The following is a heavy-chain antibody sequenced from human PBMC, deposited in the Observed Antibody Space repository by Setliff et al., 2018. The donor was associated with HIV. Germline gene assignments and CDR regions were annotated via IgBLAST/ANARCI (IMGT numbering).Heavy chain of an antibody. Sequence: GASVKVFCKASGYTFTGYHMHWVRQAPGQGLEWMGWINPHSGGTKYAQKFQGRVTMTRDTSISAAYMELSRLRSDDTAVYYCARVDCSSTRCYAFDIWGQGTMVTVSS. V-gene: IGHV1-2*02. CDR2: INPHSGGT. CDR1: GYTFTGYH. J-gene: IGHJ3*02. CDR3: ARVDCSSTRCYAFDI. D-gene: IGHD2-2*01.